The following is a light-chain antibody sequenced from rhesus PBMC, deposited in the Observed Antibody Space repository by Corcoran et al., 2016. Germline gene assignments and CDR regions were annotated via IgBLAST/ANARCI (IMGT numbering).Light chain of an antibody. CDR2: DSS. CDR3: PHHNSYPLT. Sequence: DIQMTQSPSSLSASVGDTVTITCQARQGVSKYLAWYQQKPGKAPKLLIYDSSTLENGVPSRFSGSGSWTDFTLTIRSLQPEDFATYYCPHHNSYPLTCGRGTKVEVK. CDR1: QGVSKY. J-gene: IGKJ4*01. V-gene: IGKV1S13*01.